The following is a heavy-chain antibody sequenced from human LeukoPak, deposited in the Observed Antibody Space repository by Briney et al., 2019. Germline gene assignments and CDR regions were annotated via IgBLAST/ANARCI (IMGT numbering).Heavy chain of an antibody. V-gene: IGHV4-34*01. CDR2: INHSGST. Sequence: PSETLSLTCAVYGGSFSGYYWSWLRQPPGKGLEWIGEINHSGSTNYNPSLKSRVTISVDTSKNQFSLKLSSVTAADTAVYYCARVKDPGGYYYYYYMDVWGKGTTVTVSS. CDR1: GGSFSGYY. CDR3: ARVKDPGGYYYYYYMDV. D-gene: IGHD3-16*01. J-gene: IGHJ6*03.